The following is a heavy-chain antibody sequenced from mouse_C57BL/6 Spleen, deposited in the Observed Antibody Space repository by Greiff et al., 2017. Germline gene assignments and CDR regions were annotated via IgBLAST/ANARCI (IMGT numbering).Heavy chain of an antibody. CDR1: GYTFTDHT. D-gene: IGHD2-4*01. Sequence: VKLVESDAELVKPGASVKISCKVSGYTFTDHTIHWMKQRPEQGLEWIGYIYPRDGSTKYNEKFKGKATLTADKSSSTAYMQLNSLTSEDSAVYFCARGYDYPYYGAMDYWGQGTSVTVSS. J-gene: IGHJ4*01. CDR3: ARGYDYPYYGAMDY. V-gene: IGHV1-78*01. CDR2: IYPRDGST.